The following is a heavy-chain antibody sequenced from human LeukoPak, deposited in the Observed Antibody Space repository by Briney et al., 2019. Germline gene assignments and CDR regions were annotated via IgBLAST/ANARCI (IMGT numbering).Heavy chain of an antibody. Sequence: QPGGSLRLSCAASGFTFSSYDMHWVRQATGKGLEWVSAIGTAGDTYYPGSVKGRFTISRENAKNSLYLQMNSLRAGDTAVYYCARESPPAGMDVWGKGTTVTVSS. CDR1: GFTFSSYD. CDR2: IGTAGDT. J-gene: IGHJ6*04. CDR3: ARESPPAGMDV. V-gene: IGHV3-13*01.